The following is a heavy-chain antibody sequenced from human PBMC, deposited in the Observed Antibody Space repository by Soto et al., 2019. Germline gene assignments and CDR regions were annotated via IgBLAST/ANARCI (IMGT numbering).Heavy chain of an antibody. Sequence: GGSLRLSCAASGFTFSSYAMSWVRQAPGKGLEWVSAISGSGGSTYYADSVKGRFTISRDNSKNTLYLQMNSLRAEDTAVYYCAKKGIVATIKVYYYYGMDVWGQGTTVTVSS. CDR1: GFTFSSYA. D-gene: IGHD5-12*01. J-gene: IGHJ6*02. CDR2: ISGSGGST. CDR3: AKKGIVATIKVYYYYGMDV. V-gene: IGHV3-23*01.